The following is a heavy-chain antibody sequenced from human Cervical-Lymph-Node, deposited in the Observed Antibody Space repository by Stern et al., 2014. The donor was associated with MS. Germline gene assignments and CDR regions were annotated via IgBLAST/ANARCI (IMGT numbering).Heavy chain of an antibody. CDR3: ARETSQSGTYSEY. CDR1: GFTFSNYW. Sequence: EVQLVESGGGLVQPGGSLRLSCAASGFTFSNYWMHWVRQVPGKGLVWVSRIKTDGSITTYADSVKGRFTISRDNAKNTLYLQMNSLRAEDTAVYYCARETSQSGTYSEYWGQGTLVTVSS. V-gene: IGHV3-74*01. D-gene: IGHD1-26*01. CDR2: IKTDGSIT. J-gene: IGHJ4*02.